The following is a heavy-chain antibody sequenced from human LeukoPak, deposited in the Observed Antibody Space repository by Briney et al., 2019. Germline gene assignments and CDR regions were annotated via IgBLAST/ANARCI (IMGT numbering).Heavy chain of an antibody. J-gene: IGHJ4*02. CDR2: IYYSGDT. V-gene: IGHV4-59*01. Sequence: NSSETLSLTCTVSGWSISSDSWSWIRQAPGKGLEWIGDIYYSGDTNYDPSLKSRVTISVDTSKNQSSLRLSSVTAADTAVYYCARIIAGRLDFWGQGTLVTVSS. CDR1: GWSISSDS. CDR3: ARIIAGRLDF. D-gene: IGHD6-6*01.